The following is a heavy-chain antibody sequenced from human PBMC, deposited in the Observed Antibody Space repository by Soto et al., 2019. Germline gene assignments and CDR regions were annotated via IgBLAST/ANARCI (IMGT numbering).Heavy chain of an antibody. CDR1: GFTFSNYA. Sequence: QPGGSLRLSCAASGFTFSNYAMSWVRQAPGKGLEWVSAISGGGGTTYYADSVKGRFTISRDNSKNTLFLQMNSLRADDTAVYYCARGTGSYRRFDYWGQGTLVTVSS. CDR2: ISGGGGTT. J-gene: IGHJ4*02. D-gene: IGHD1-26*01. V-gene: IGHV3-23*01. CDR3: ARGTGSYRRFDY.